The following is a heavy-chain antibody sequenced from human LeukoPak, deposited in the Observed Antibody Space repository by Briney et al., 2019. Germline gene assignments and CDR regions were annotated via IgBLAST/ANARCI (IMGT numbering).Heavy chain of an antibody. CDR3: ARTMVRGVIGPFDY. CDR2: INPNSGGT. Sequence: PRASVKVSCKASGYTFTGYYMHWVRQAPGQGLEWMGWINPNSGGTNYAQKFQGRVTMTRDTSISTAYMELSRLRSDDTAVYYCARTMVRGVIGPFDYWGQGTLATVSS. J-gene: IGHJ4*02. V-gene: IGHV1-2*02. D-gene: IGHD3-10*01. CDR1: GYTFTGYY.